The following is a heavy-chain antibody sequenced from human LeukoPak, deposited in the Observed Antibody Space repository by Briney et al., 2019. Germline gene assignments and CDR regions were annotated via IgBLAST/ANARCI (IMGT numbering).Heavy chain of an antibody. J-gene: IGHJ4*02. CDR2: IKQDGSEK. CDR3: ARNPEATTTVTPYYFDY. Sequence: HPGGSLRLSCAASGFTFSSYWMSWVRQAPGKGLEWVANIKQDGSEKYYVDSVKGRFTISRDNAKNSLYLQMNSLRAEDTAVYYCARNPEATTTVTPYYFDYWGQGTLVTVSS. CDR1: GFTFSSYW. D-gene: IGHD4-17*01. V-gene: IGHV3-7*01.